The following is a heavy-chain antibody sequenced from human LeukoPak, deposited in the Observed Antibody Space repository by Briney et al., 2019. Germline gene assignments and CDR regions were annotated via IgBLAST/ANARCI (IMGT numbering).Heavy chain of an antibody. D-gene: IGHD3-22*01. J-gene: IGHJ4*02. CDR2: INPRSGGT. CDR3: AAPAGGNYYDPFDY. V-gene: IGHV1-2*02. CDR1: GFSFTGHY. Sequence: ASVKVSCKASGFSFTGHYIHWVRQAPGEGLEWTGWINPRSGGTNYDQKFQGRVTMTRDTSTSTAYMELSRPTPDDTAVFYCAAPAGGNYYDPFDYWGQGSLVTVSS.